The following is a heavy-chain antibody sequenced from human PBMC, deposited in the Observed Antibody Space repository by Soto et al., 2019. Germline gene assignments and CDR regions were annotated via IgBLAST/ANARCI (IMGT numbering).Heavy chain of an antibody. J-gene: IGHJ6*02. CDR1: GFTFSSYG. Sequence: GGSLRLSCAASGFTFSSYGMHWVRQAPGKGLEWVAVISYDGSSKDYADSVKGRFTISRDNSKNTVYLQMNSLRAEDTAVYYCAKTRGYSYNYGMDVWGQGTTVTVSS. V-gene: IGHV3-30*18. CDR2: ISYDGSSK. CDR3: AKTRGYSYNYGMDV. D-gene: IGHD5-18*01.